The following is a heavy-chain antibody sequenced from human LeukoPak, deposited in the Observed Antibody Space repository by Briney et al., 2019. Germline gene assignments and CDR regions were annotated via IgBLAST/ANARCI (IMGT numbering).Heavy chain of an antibody. V-gene: IGHV4-59*01. CDR1: GGSISSYY. Sequence: SETLSLTCTVPGGSISSYYWSWIRQPPGKGLEWIGNIYYSGSTNYNPSLKSRVTISVDTSKNQFSLRLNSVTAADTAVYYCARPYSSGWRGAFDIWGQGTMLTVSS. D-gene: IGHD6-25*01. CDR3: ARPYSSGWRGAFDI. J-gene: IGHJ3*02. CDR2: IYYSGST.